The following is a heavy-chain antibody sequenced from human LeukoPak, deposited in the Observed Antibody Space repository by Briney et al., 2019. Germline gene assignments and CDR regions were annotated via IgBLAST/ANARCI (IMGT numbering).Heavy chain of an antibody. CDR3: ARGHVGDDWSCFDF. J-gene: IGHJ4*02. Sequence: GGSLRLSCAASGFTVSSNYMSWVRQAPGKGLEWVSVIYSGGSTYYADSVKGRFTISRDNSKNTLYLQMNSLRAEDTAVYYCARGHVGDDWSCFDFWGQGTLVTVSS. CDR1: GFTVSSNY. V-gene: IGHV3-66*01. D-gene: IGHD1-26*01. CDR2: IYSGGST.